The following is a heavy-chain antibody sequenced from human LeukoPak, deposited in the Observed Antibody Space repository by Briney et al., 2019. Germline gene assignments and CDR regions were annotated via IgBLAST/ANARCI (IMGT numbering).Heavy chain of an antibody. J-gene: IGHJ4*02. CDR1: GFTVSSNY. D-gene: IGHD3-22*01. Sequence: GGSLRLSCAASGFTVSSNYMSWVRQAPGKGLEWVSIIYSGGKTYYADSVKGRFTISRDDSKNTLSLQMNTLRAEDTAVYYCAKEPTMIVGAHPGYWGQGTLVTVSS. V-gene: IGHV3-66*02. CDR3: AKEPTMIVGAHPGY. CDR2: IYSGGKT.